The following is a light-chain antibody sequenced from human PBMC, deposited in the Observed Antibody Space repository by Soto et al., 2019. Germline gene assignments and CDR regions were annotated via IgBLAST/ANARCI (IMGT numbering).Light chain of an antibody. CDR1: QSVSSSY. V-gene: IGKV3-20*01. Sequence: EIGLTQSPGTLSLSPGERATLSCRASQSVSSSYLAWYQQKPGQPPRLLIYGASSRATGIPDRFSGSGSGTDFTLTITRLEPEDFAVYYCQHYRTSFGGGTKVEIK. J-gene: IGKJ4*01. CDR3: QHYRTS. CDR2: GAS.